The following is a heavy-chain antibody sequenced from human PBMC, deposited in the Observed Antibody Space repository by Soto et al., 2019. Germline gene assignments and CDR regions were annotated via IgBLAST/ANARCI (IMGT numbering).Heavy chain of an antibody. D-gene: IGHD4-17*01. J-gene: IGHJ4*02. CDR2: ISYSGST. Sequence: QVQLQESGPGLVKPSQTLSLTCPVSGASISSRGFYWTWIRQLPGKGLEWIGYISYSGSTNYSPSLKSRLNICIDTSDNHFSLKLTSVTAADTAVYYCARQSTVTGNYYFDSWGQGTLVTVAT. CDR1: GASISSRGFY. CDR3: ARQSTVTGNYYFDS. V-gene: IGHV4-31*03.